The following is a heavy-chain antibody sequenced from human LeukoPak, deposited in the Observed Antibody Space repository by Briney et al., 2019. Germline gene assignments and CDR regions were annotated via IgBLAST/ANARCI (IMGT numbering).Heavy chain of an antibody. V-gene: IGHV4-59*01. D-gene: IGHD1-14*01. J-gene: IGHJ6*03. CDR1: GGSISSYY. CDR2: IYYSGST. Sequence: SETLSLTCTVFGGSISSYYWSWIRQPPGKGLEWIGYIYYSGSTNYNPSLKSRVTISVDTSKNQFSLKLSSVTAADTAVYYCAREALHRYPPWYYYYYYMDVWGKGTTVTVSS. CDR3: AREALHRYPPWYYYYYYMDV.